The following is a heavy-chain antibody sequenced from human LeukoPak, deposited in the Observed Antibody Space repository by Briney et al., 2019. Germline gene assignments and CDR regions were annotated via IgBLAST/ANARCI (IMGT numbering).Heavy chain of an antibody. D-gene: IGHD6-19*01. CDR2: ISGSGGGT. CDR3: AKVQAASSGWYFDY. J-gene: IGHJ4*02. V-gene: IGHV3-23*01. CDR1: GFTFSSYA. Sequence: GGSLRLSCAASGFTFSSYAMSWVRQAPGKGLEWVSAISGSGGGTKYADSVKGRFTISRDNSKNTLYLQTNSLRAEDTAVYYCAKVQAASSGWYFDYWGQGTLVTVSS.